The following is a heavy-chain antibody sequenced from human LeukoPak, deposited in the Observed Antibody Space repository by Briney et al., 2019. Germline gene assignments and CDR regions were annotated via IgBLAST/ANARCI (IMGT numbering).Heavy chain of an antibody. Sequence: SVKVSCKASGGTFSSYAISWVRQAPGQGLEWMGGIIPTFGTANYAQKFQGRVTITADESTSTAYMELSSLRSEDTAVYYCARVHLGTNAGNYYMDVWGKGTTVTVSS. J-gene: IGHJ6*03. D-gene: IGHD3-16*01. CDR2: IIPTFGTA. V-gene: IGHV1-69*13. CDR3: ARVHLGTNAGNYYMDV. CDR1: GGTFSSYA.